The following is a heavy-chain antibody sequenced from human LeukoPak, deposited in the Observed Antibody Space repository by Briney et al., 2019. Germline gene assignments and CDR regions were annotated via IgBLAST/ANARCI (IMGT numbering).Heavy chain of an antibody. CDR3: ARSVEGYFDN. CDR2: VTGSSSTI. Sequence: GGSLRLSCAASGFTVSSNYTSWVRQAPGKGLEWVSYVTGSSSTIYYADSVKGRFTTSRDNAKNSLYLQMNSLRDEDTAVYFCARSVEGYFDNWGQGTLVTVSS. CDR1: GFTVSSNY. J-gene: IGHJ4*02. V-gene: IGHV3-48*02.